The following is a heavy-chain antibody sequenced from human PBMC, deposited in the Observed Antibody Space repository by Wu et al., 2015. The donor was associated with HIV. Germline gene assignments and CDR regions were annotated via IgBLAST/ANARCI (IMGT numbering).Heavy chain of an antibody. CDR3: ARERYTGTSDALDI. Sequence: QVQLVQSGAEVKKPGASVKVSCKASGYTFTSYGISWVRQAPGQGRCTGVGSNQPYVAVAQATHRSCRARVSMTTDTSTSTVYMQLSSLRSEDTAVYYCARERYTGTSDALDIWGQGTMVTVSS. CDR2: QPYVAVA. V-gene: IGHV1-46*03. CDR1: GYTFTSYG. D-gene: IGHD1-26*01. J-gene: IGHJ3*02.